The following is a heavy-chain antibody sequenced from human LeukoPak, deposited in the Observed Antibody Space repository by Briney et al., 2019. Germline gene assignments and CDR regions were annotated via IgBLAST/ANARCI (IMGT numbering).Heavy chain of an antibody. CDR1: GFSLTTTGVG. D-gene: IGHD1-20*01. V-gene: IGHV2-5*02. CDR2: IYWDDDK. Sequence: SGPTLVNPTQALALTCTFSGFSLTTTGVGVGWIRQSPGKALEWLALIYWDDDKRYSPSLKNRLTITKDTSRSQVVLTMTNVDPVDTATYYCAHRRGGYNWNHGDFDYWGQGTLVTVSS. CDR3: AHRRGGYNWNHGDFDY. J-gene: IGHJ4*02.